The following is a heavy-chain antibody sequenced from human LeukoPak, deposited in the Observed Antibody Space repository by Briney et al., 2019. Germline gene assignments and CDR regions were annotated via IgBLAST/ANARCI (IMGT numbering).Heavy chain of an antibody. J-gene: IGHJ6*02. CDR3: ARDWVTMVRGDVYYYGMDV. CDR2: ISSSSSYI. V-gene: IGHV3-21*01. D-gene: IGHD3-10*01. CDR1: GFTFSNYA. Sequence: GGSLRLSCAASGFTFSNYAMHWVRQAPGKGLEWVSSISSSSSYIYYADSVKGRFTISRDNAKNSLYLQMNSLRAEDTAVYYCARDWVTMVRGDVYYYGMDVWGQGTTVTVSS.